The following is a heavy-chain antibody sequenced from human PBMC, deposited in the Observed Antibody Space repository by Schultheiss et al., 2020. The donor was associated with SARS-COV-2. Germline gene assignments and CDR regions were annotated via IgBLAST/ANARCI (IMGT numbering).Heavy chain of an antibody. D-gene: IGHD6-13*01. J-gene: IGHJ6*02. V-gene: IGHV4-34*12. Sequence: SETLSLTCAVYGGSFSGYYWSWIRQPPGKGLEWIGYIFHSGSSYYKPSLKSRVTISVDRSKNQFSLKLSSVTAADTAVYYCASAAAGTTYGMDVWGQGTTVTVSS. CDR2: IFHSGSS. CDR3: ASAAAGTTYGMDV. CDR1: GGSFSGYY.